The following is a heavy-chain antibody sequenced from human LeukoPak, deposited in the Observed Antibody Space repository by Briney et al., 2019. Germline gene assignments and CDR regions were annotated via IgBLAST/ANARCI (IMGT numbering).Heavy chain of an antibody. CDR2: INNSGST. CDR3: ARAPPSIVVVPAAIRRLNWFDP. CDR1: GGSFSGYY. V-gene: IGHV4-34*01. Sequence: SETLSLTCAVYGGSFSGYYWSWIRQPPGKGREWIGEINNSGSTNYNPSLKRRVTISVDTSNNQFSLKLSSVTAADTAVYYCARAPPSIVVVPAAIRRLNWFDPWGQGTLVTVSS. J-gene: IGHJ5*02. D-gene: IGHD2-2*02.